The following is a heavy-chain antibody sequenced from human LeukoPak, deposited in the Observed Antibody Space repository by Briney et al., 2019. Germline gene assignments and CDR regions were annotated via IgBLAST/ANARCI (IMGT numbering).Heavy chain of an antibody. Sequence: GGSLRLSCAASGFTFSSYGMHWVRQAPGKGLEWVAVISYDGSNKYYADSVKGRFTISRDNSKNTLYLQRNSLRAEDTAVYYCVTEPGYYTGGRCYGGWFDPWGQGTLVTVSS. J-gene: IGHJ5*02. D-gene: IGHD2-15*01. V-gene: IGHV3-30*03. CDR2: ISYDGSNK. CDR1: GFTFSSYG. CDR3: VTEPGYYTGGRCYGGWFDP.